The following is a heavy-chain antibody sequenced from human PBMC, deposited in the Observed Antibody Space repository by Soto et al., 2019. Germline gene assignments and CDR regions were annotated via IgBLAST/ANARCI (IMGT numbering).Heavy chain of an antibody. J-gene: IGHJ4*02. Sequence: EVQLVESGGGWVQPGGSLRLSCAAAGFTFSVYSMNWVRQAPGKGLDWGSYITGSSDRILFADSVKGRFTVSRDNAKNSLYLQMNSLRDEDTGVYYCTTSNGHLNHWGQGTLVSVSS. CDR2: ITGSSDRI. CDR3: TTSNGHLNH. CDR1: GFTFSVYS. D-gene: IGHD3-22*01. V-gene: IGHV3-48*02.